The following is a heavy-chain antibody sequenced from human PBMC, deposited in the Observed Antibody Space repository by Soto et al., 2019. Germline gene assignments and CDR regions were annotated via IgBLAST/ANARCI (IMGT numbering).Heavy chain of an antibody. Sequence: GGSLRLSCAASGFTFSSYAMSWVRQAPGKGLEWVPAISGSGGSTYYADSVKGRFTISRDNSKNTLYLQMNSLRAEDTAVYYCAGEAEYYDILTGYYKLQPFDYWGQGTLVTVSS. CDR1: GFTFSSYA. CDR2: ISGSGGST. CDR3: AGEAEYYDILTGYYKLQPFDY. J-gene: IGHJ4*02. D-gene: IGHD3-9*01. V-gene: IGHV3-23*01.